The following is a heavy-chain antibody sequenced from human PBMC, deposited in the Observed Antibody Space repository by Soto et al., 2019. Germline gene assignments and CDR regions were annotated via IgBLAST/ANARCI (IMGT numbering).Heavy chain of an antibody. Sequence: QVQLQESGPGLVKPSQTLSLTCSVSGDYIKGGDYYYNWIRQSPVKGLEWIGHIHYGGSIYYNPSLESRVTISIDTSENQFSLKLTSVTAADTAVYYCARDGLRLRDAFDIWGLGTMVTVSS. V-gene: IGHV4-30-4*01. J-gene: IGHJ3*02. CDR2: IHYGGSI. CDR1: GDYIKGGDYY. D-gene: IGHD5-12*01. CDR3: ARDGLRLRDAFDI.